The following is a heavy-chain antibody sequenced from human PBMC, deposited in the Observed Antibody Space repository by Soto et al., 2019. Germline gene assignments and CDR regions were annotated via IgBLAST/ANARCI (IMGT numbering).Heavy chain of an antibody. V-gene: IGHV3-30-3*01. CDR2: ISYDGSNK. CDR3: ARGRDYLGGDFDY. Sequence: QVQLVESGGGVVQPGRSLRLSCTASGFTFSNYGMHWVRQAPGTGLKWVAVISYDGSNKYYADSVKGRFTISRDNSKNTLYLQMNSLRAEDTAVYYCARGRDYLGGDFDYWGQGTLVTVSS. D-gene: IGHD3-16*01. J-gene: IGHJ4*02. CDR1: GFTFSNYG.